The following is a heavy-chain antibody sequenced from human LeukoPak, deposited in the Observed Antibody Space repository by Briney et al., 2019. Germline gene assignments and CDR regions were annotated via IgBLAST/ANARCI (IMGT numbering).Heavy chain of an antibody. D-gene: IGHD6-19*01. CDR1: GGSISSYY. V-gene: IGHV4-59*08. CDR3: ARHGGYSSGWYGSWYFDL. J-gene: IGHJ2*01. Sequence: PSETLSLTCTVSGGSISSYYWTWIRQPPGKGLEWIGYIYYSGSTNYNPSLKSRVTISVDTSKNQFSLKLSSVTAADTAVYYCARHGGYSSGWYGSWYFDLWGRGTLVTVSS. CDR2: IYYSGST.